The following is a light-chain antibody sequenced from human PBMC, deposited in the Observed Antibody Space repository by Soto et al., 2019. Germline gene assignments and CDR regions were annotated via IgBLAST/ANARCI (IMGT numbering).Light chain of an antibody. CDR2: DAS. J-gene: IGKJ5*01. V-gene: IGKV3-11*01. CDR1: QSVSSNY. Sequence: IVFTQSPGTLSLSPGERATLSCRASQSVSSNYLAWYQQKPGQAPRLLIYDASNRATGIPARFSGSGSGTDFTLTISSLEPEDFAVYYCQQRSNWPITFAQGTRLEIK. CDR3: QQRSNWPIT.